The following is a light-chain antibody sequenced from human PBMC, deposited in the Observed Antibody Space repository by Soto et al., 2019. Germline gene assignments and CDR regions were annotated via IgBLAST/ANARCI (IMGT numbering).Light chain of an antibody. CDR3: QQYFSTPPYT. CDR1: QSVLYSSNNKNY. CDR2: WAS. V-gene: IGKV4-1*01. Sequence: DIVLTQSPDSLAVSLGERATINCKSSQSVLYSSNNKNYLACYQQKPGQPPKLLIYWASTRESGVPDRFSGSGSGTDFTLTINSLQPEDVAVYYCQQYFSTPPYTFGQGTKLEIK. J-gene: IGKJ2*01.